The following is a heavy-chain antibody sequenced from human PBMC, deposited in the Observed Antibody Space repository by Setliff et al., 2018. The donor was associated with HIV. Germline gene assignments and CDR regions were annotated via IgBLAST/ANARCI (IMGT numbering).Heavy chain of an antibody. CDR1: GGSINRSY. Sequence: PSETLSLTCTVYGGSINRSYWSWTRQSPGKGLEWLGNVYHTGNSHYNPALNSRVTMSVDTSTSQFSLKLSSVTAADTAVYYCARQGAQQELTPFYSYGMDVWGQGTTVTVSS. CDR3: ARQGAQQELTPFYSYGMDV. J-gene: IGHJ6*02. D-gene: IGHD3-16*01. V-gene: IGHV4-59*08. CDR2: VYHTGNS.